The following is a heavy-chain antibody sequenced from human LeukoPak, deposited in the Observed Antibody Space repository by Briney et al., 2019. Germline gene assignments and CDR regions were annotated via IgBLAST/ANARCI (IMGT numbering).Heavy chain of an antibody. CDR2: IHYSGKA. V-gene: IGHV4-59*01. J-gene: IGHJ6*02. Sequence: KPSETLSLTCTVSGGSISGYYWTWTRQPPGKGLEWIGQIHYSGKADYNPSLRSRITITVDTSKNQMFLKLSSLTAADTAVYYCARFGVDYDMGVWGQGTTVTVSS. CDR3: ARFGVDYDMGV. D-gene: IGHD3-16*01. CDR1: GGSISGYY.